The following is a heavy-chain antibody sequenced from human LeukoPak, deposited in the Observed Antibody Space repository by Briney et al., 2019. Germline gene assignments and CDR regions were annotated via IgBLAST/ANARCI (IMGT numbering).Heavy chain of an antibody. CDR2: ISSSSSTI. V-gene: IGHV3-48*02. J-gene: IGHJ4*02. Sequence: GGSLRLSCAASEFTFSSYSMNWVRQAPGKGLEWVSYISSSSSTIYYADSVKGRFTTSRDNAKSSLYLQMNSLRDEDTAVYYCARLWFGDLKTFDSWGQGTLVTVSS. CDR3: ARLWFGDLKTFDS. CDR1: EFTFSSYS. D-gene: IGHD3-10*01.